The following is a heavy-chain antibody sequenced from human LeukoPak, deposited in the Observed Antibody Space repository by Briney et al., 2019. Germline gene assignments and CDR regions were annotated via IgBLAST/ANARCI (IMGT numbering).Heavy chain of an antibody. CDR3: AREESRGYFDY. D-gene: IGHD2-15*01. CDR1: GYTFTSYY. CDR2: INTSGGST. Sequence: WASVRVSCKASGYTFTSYYIHWAPDAPGQGLEGMGIINTSGGSTSYPQKFQDSATMTRDTSTTTVYMELSSLRSEDTAVYYCAREESRGYFDYWGQGTLVTVSS. J-gene: IGHJ4*02. V-gene: IGHV1-46*01.